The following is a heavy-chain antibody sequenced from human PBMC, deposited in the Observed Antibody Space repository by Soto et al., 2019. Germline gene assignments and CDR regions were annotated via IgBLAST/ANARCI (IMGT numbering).Heavy chain of an antibody. D-gene: IGHD6-19*01. CDR1: GGSIRGSY. CDR2: VYYTGST. V-gene: IGHV4-59*01. J-gene: IGHJ4*02. Sequence: SETLSLTCSVSGGSIRGSYWSWSRQSPGKGLEWLGYVYYTGSTNYSPSLRSRVSISVDTSKNEFSLRLSSVTAADTAVYFCARSVAVPGAHIDYWGQGTQVTVSS. CDR3: ARSVAVPGAHIDY.